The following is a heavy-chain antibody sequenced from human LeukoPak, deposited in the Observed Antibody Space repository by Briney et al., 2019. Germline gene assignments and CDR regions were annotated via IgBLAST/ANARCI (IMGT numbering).Heavy chain of an antibody. J-gene: IGHJ4*02. D-gene: IGHD1-26*01. CDR1: GFTFNSYW. V-gene: IGHV3-7*04. CDR2: IKPDGSEK. Sequence: GGSLRLSCAVSGFTFNSYWMSWVRQAPGKGLEWVANIKPDGSEKYYVDFVKGRFTISRDNAKNSVYLQMNSLRVEDTAVYYCARDGIDYWGQGTLVTVSS. CDR3: ARDGIDY.